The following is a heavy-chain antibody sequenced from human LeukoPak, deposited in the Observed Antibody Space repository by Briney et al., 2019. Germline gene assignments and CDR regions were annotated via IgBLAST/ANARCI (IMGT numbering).Heavy chain of an antibody. V-gene: IGHV4-39*07. J-gene: IGHJ5*02. CDR2: IYYSGST. CDR1: GGSISSSSYY. CDR3: ARDLRSSGWFDP. D-gene: IGHD3-10*01. Sequence: SETLSLTCSVSGGSISSSSYYWGWIRQPPGKGLEWIGSIYYSGSTYYNPSLKSRVTISVDTSKNQFSLKLSSVTAADTAVYYCARDLRSSGWFDPWGQGTLVTVSS.